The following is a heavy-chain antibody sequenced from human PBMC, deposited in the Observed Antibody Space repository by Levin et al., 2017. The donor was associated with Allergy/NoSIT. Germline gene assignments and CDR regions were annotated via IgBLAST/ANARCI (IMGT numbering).Heavy chain of an antibody. CDR1: GFTFSSYA. V-gene: IGHV3-30*04. CDR2: ISYDGSNK. Sequence: GESLKISCAASGFTFSSYAMHWVRQAPGKGLEWVAVISYDGSNKYYADSVKGRFTISRDNSKNTLYLQMNSLRAEDTAVYYCARDRRVSGQLVPPIDFDYWGQGTLVTVSS. CDR3: ARDRRVSGQLVPPIDFDY. D-gene: IGHD6-6*01. J-gene: IGHJ4*02.